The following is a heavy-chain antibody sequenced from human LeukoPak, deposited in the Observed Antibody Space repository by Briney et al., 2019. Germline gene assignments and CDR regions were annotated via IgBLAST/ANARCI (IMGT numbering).Heavy chain of an antibody. D-gene: IGHD3-10*02. CDR2: ISSSGSTI. CDR3: AELGITMIGGV. Sequence: GGSLRLSCAASGFTFSSYEMNWVRQAPGKGLEWVSYISSSGSTIYYADSVKGRFTISRDNAKNSLCLQMNSPRAEDTAVYYCAELGITMIGGVWGKGTTVTISS. J-gene: IGHJ6*04. V-gene: IGHV3-48*03. CDR1: GFTFSSYE.